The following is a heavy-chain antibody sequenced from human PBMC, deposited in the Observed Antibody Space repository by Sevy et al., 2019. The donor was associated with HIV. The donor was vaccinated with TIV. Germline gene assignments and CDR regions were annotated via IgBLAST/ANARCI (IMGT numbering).Heavy chain of an antibody. CDR1: GLTFSSYW. CDR3: ARHRGGVVDY. V-gene: IGHV3-74*01. CDR2: ISSDGSST. D-gene: IGHD3-16*01. Sequence: GGSLRLSCAASGLTFSSYWMHWVRHAPGKGPVWVSRISSDGSSTNYADSVKGRFTISRDNAKNTLYLQMNSLRAEDTAVYYCARHRGGVVDYWGQGTLVTVSS. J-gene: IGHJ4*02.